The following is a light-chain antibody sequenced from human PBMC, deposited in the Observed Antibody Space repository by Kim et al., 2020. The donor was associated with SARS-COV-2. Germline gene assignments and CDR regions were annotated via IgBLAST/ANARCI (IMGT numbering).Light chain of an antibody. CDR1: NLGDKF. CDR2: QNT. V-gene: IGLV3-1*01. J-gene: IGLJ2*01. Sequence: VSPGQTASITCSGDNLGDKFAFWYQQRPGQSPVLVISQNTKRPSGIPERFSGSNSGNTATLTISGTQAMDEADYYCQAWDSTTAVFGGGTQLTVL. CDR3: QAWDSTTAV.